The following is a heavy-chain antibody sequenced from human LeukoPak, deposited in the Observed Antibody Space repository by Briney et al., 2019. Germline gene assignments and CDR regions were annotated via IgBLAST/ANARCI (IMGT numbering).Heavy chain of an antibody. CDR3: ARPYSGWYGGGYFDY. V-gene: IGHV4-39*01. CDR2: IYNSGST. J-gene: IGHJ4*02. D-gene: IGHD6-19*01. Sequence: PSETLSLTCTVSGGSISSSSYYWGWIRQPPGKGLEWIGSIYNSGSTYYNPSLKSRVTVSVDTSKNQFSLRLSSVTAADTAVYYCARPYSGWYGGGYFDYWGQGTQVTVSS. CDR1: GGSISSSSYY.